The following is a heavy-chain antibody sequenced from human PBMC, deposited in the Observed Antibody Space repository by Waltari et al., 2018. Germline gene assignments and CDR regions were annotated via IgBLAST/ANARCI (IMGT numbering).Heavy chain of an antibody. Sequence: QVQLQQWGAGLLKPSETLSLPCAVYGGSFSGYYGSWIRQPPGKGLEWIGEMHPSGSTYYNPSLQSRVTILVDTSKNQLSLKLSSVTAADTAVYYCARGPDHAKTGYWGQGTLVTVSS. J-gene: IGHJ4*02. CDR2: MHPSGST. CDR3: ARGPDHAKTGY. V-gene: IGHV4-34*01. CDR1: GGSFSGYY.